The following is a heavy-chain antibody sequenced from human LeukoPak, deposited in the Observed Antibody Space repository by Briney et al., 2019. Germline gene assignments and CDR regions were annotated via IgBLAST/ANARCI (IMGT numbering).Heavy chain of an antibody. CDR1: GFTFSSYG. D-gene: IGHD3-22*01. J-gene: IGHJ4*02. CDR3: ARGVGYYDSSGTIDY. CDR2: VWYDGSKK. Sequence: TGGSLRLSCEASGFTFSSYGIHWVRQAPGKGLEWVAVVWYDGSKKYSADSVKGRITISRDDSKNTLYLQMNSLRAEDTAVYYCARGVGYYDSSGTIDYWGQGTLVTVSS. V-gene: IGHV3-33*08.